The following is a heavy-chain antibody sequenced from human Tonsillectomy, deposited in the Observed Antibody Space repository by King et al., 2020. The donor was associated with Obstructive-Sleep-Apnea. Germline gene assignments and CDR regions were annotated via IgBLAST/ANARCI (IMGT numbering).Heavy chain of an antibody. Sequence: VQLVESGGGLVQPGGSLRLSCAASGFTVSSNYMSWVPQAPGKGLEGVSVIYSGGSTYQADSVKGRFTISRDNSKNTLDLQMNGLRAEDTAVYYCAREEYGGIEYYYYGMVVWGQGTTVTVSS. CDR2: IYSGGST. D-gene: IGHD4-23*01. CDR1: GFTVSSNY. CDR3: AREEYGGIEYYYYGMVV. V-gene: IGHV3-66*01. J-gene: IGHJ6*02.